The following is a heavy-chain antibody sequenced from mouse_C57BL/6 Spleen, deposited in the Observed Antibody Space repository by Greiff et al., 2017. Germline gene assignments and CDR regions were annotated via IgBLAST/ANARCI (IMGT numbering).Heavy chain of an antibody. CDR3: ASITTVVPYYAMDY. Sequence: VQLKESGPELVKPGASVKISCKASGYSFTDYNMNWVKQSNGKSLEWIGVINPNYGTTSYNQKFKGKATLTVDQSSSTAYMQLNSLTSEDSAVYYCASITTVVPYYAMDYWGQGTSVTVSS. D-gene: IGHD1-1*01. CDR1: GYSFTDYN. V-gene: IGHV1-39*01. J-gene: IGHJ4*01. CDR2: INPNYGTT.